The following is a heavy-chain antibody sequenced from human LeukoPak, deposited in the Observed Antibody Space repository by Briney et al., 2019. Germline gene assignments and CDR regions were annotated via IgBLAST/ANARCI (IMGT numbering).Heavy chain of an antibody. V-gene: IGHV3-15*01. Sequence: GGSLRLSCAASRYTFSNAWMSWLRQAPAEGLEWVGGTKSKTYCGTTDYAAPVKGRLTITRDDSNNTLYLQMNSLKTEDAAVYYCTRIAAYYYYYGMDVWGQGTTVTVSS. CDR1: RYTFSNAW. CDR2: TKSKTYCGTT. CDR3: TRIAAYYYYYGMDV. D-gene: IGHD6-13*01. J-gene: IGHJ6*02.